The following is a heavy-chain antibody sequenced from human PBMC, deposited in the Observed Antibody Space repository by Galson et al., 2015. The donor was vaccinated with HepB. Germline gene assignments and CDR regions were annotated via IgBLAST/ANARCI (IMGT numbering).Heavy chain of an antibody. Sequence: SLRLSCAASEFTFSTYWMTWVRQAPGKGLEWVSYISTSSSYTNYGDSVKGRFTISGDNAKNSLYLQMNSLRDEDTAVYYCARDPRPRVAAAKLDYWGQGTLVTVSS. J-gene: IGHJ4*02. CDR2: ISTSSSYT. D-gene: IGHD6-13*01. CDR1: EFTFSTYW. V-gene: IGHV3-48*02. CDR3: ARDPRPRVAAAKLDY.